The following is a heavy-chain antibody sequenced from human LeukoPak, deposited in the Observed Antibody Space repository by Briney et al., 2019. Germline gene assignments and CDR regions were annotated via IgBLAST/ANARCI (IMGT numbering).Heavy chain of an antibody. V-gene: IGHV4-34*01. CDR2: VNHSGST. CDR3: ASPGHYDFWSGYFRNDAFDI. J-gene: IGHJ3*02. D-gene: IGHD3-3*01. CDR1: GGSFSGSY. Sequence: SETLSLTCAVYGGSFSGSYWSWIRQPPGKGLEWIGEVNHSGSTNYNPSLKSRVTISVDTSKNQFSLKLTSVTAADTAVYYCASPGHYDFWSGYFRNDAFDIWGQGTMVTVSS.